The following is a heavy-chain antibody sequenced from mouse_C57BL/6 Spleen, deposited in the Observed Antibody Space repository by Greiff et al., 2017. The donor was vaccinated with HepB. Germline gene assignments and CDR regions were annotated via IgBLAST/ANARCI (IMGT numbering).Heavy chain of an antibody. CDR3: AVVTPFAY. J-gene: IGHJ3*01. CDR1: GYAFSSSW. V-gene: IGHV1-82*01. D-gene: IGHD1-1*01. CDR2: IFPGDGDT. Sequence: QVQLQQSGPELVKPGASVKISCKASGYAFSSSWMNWVKQRPGKGLEWIGRIFPGDGDTNYNGKFTGKATLTADKSSSTAYMQLSSLTSEDSAVYFCAVVTPFAYWGQGTLVTVSA.